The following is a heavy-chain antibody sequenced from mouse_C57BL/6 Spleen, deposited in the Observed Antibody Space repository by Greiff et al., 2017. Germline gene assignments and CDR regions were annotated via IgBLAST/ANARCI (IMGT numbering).Heavy chain of an antibody. V-gene: IGHV1-69*01. CDR1: GYTFTSYW. CDR2: IDPSDSYT. D-gene: IGHD5-1*01. Sequence: QVQLKQPGAELVMPGASVKLSCKASGYTFTSYWMHWVKQRPGQGLEWIGEIDPSDSYTNYNQKFKGKSTLTVDKSSSTAYMQLSSLTSEDSAVYYCARREYLYYFDYWGQGTTLTVAS. J-gene: IGHJ2*01. CDR3: ARREYLYYFDY.